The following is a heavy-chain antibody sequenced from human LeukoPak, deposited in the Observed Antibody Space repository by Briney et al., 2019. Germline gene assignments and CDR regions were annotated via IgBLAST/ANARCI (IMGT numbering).Heavy chain of an antibody. V-gene: IGHV3-7*03. J-gene: IGHJ4*02. CDR3: ARDLDY. CDR2: IKQDGSDK. CDR1: GFTFSSHS. Sequence: GGSLRLSCAASGFTFSSHSMNWVRQAPGKGLEWVANIKQDGSDKYYVDSVKGRFTISRDNAKNSLYLQMSSLRAEDTAVYYCARDLDYWGQGTLVTVSS.